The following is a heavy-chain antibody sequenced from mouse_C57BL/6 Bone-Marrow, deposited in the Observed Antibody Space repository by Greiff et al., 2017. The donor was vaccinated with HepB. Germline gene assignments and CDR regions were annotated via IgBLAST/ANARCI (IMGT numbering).Heavy chain of an antibody. J-gene: IGHJ3*01. CDR1: GFNIKDDY. Sequence: EVHLVESGAELVRPGASVKLSCTASGFNIKDDYMHWVKQRPEQGLEWIGWIDPENGDTEYASKFQGKATITADTSSNTAYLQLSSLTSEDTAVYYCTRYSNSRFAYWGQGTLVTVSA. V-gene: IGHV14-4*01. CDR2: IDPENGDT. CDR3: TRYSNSRFAY. D-gene: IGHD2-5*01.